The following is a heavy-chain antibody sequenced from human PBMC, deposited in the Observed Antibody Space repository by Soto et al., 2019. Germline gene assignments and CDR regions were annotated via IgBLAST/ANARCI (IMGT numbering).Heavy chain of an antibody. CDR2: ISYDGSSQ. CDR1: RFTFRNYA. CDR3: AREAEAFAY. Sequence: QVQLVESGGGVVQPGRSLRLSCAASRFTFRNYAMHWVRQAPGKGLEWVAIISYDGSSQYYLDSVKGRFTISRDNSKNTLCLQMNSLRPDDTAVYYCAREAEAFAYWGQGTLVTVSS. V-gene: IGHV3-30-3*01. J-gene: IGHJ4*02.